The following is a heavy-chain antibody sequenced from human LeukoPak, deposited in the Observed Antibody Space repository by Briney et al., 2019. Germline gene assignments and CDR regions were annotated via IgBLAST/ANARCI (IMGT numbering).Heavy chain of an antibody. CDR1: GFTFSSYG. CDR2: ISYDGSNK. CDR3: ARGPYYDFWSGYYTFDY. D-gene: IGHD3-3*01. V-gene: IGHV3-30*03. Sequence: PGGSLRLSCAASGFTFSSYGMHWVRQAPGKGLEWVAVISYDGSNKYYADSVKGRFTISRDNSKNTLYLQMNSLRAEDTAVYYCARGPYYDFWSGYYTFDYWGQGTLVTVSS. J-gene: IGHJ4*02.